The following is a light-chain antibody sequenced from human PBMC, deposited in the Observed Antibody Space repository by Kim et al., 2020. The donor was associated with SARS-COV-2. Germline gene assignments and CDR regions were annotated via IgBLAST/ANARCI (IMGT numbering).Light chain of an antibody. CDR3: QSYDSSLSGVV. Sequence: QGVTISCTGSSSNIGAGYDVHWYQHLPGTAPKLLIYVNTNRPSGVPDRFSGSKSGSSASLAITGLQAEDEADYYCQSYDSSLSGVVFGGGTQLTVL. J-gene: IGLJ2*01. V-gene: IGLV1-40*01. CDR1: SSNIGAGYD. CDR2: VNT.